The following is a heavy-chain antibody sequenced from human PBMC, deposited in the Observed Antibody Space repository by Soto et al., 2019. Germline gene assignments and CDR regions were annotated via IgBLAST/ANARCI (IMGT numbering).Heavy chain of an antibody. CDR3: AQGITMVRGVITNPEYFQH. CDR1: CGSISSYY. CDR2: IYTSGST. Sequence: SETLSLTCTVSCGSISSYYWSWIRQPAGKGLEWIGRIYTSGSTNYNPSLKSRVTMSVDTSKNQFSLKLSSVTAADTAVYYCAQGITMVRGVITNPEYFQHWGQGTLVTVSS. J-gene: IGHJ1*01. D-gene: IGHD3-10*01. V-gene: IGHV4-4*07.